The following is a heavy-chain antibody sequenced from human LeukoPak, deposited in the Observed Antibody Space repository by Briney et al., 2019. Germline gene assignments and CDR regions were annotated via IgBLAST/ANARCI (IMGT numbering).Heavy chain of an antibody. D-gene: IGHD6-19*01. CDR2: IYYSGST. V-gene: IGHV4-59*11. J-gene: IGHJ4*02. CDR1: GGSISSHY. CDR3: ARVSSGWTFDY. Sequence: PSETLSLTCTVPGGSISSHYWSWIRQPPGKGLEWIGYIYYSGSTNYNPSLKSRVTISVDTSKNQFSLKLSSVTAADTAVYYCARVSSGWTFDYWGQGTLVTVSS.